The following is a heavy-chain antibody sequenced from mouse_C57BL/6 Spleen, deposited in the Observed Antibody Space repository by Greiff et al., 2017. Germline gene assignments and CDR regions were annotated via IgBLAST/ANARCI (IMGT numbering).Heavy chain of an antibody. Sequence: QVQLQQPGTELVKPGASVKLSCKASGYTFTSCWMHWVKQRPGQGLEWIGNINPSNGGTNYNEKFMSKATLTVDKSSSTAYMQLSSLTSEDSAVYYCVRLWDDGYYVDAMDYWGQGTSVTVSS. D-gene: IGHD2-3*01. CDR1: GYTFTSCW. CDR3: VRLWDDGYYVDAMDY. J-gene: IGHJ4*01. CDR2: INPSNGGT. V-gene: IGHV1-53*01.